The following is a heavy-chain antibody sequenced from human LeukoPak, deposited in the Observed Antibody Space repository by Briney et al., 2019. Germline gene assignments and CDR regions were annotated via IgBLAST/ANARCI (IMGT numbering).Heavy chain of an antibody. J-gene: IGHJ6*02. V-gene: IGHV3-21*01. CDR3: ARVGRPLPLYYYYYYGMDV. CDR1: GFTFSSYS. Sequence: GGSLRLSCAASGFTFSSYSMNWVRQAPGKGLEWVSSISSSSSYIYYADSVKGRFTISRDNAKNSLYLQMNSLRAEDTAVYYCARVGRPLPLYYYYYYGMDVWGQGTTVTVSS. CDR2: ISSSSSYI.